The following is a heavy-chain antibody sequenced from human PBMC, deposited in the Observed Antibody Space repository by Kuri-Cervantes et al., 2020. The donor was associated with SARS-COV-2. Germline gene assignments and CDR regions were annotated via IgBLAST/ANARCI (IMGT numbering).Heavy chain of an antibody. V-gene: IGHV3-23*01. D-gene: IGHD2-21*02. CDR1: GFTFSSYD. CDR3: ARTPGDSSKVDY. Sequence: LSLTCAASGFTFSSYDMHWVRQATGKGLEWVSAISGSGGSTYYADSVKGRFTISRDNSKNTLYLQMNSLRAEDTAVYYCARTPGDSSKVDYWGQGTLVTVSS. CDR2: ISGSGGST. J-gene: IGHJ4*02.